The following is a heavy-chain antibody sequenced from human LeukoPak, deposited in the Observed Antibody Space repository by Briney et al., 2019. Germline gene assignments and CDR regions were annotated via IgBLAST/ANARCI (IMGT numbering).Heavy chain of an antibody. CDR1: GFTFSGFN. CDR2: ISSTSSLI. J-gene: IGHJ4*02. Sequence: KPGGPLRLSCAASGFTFSGFNMNWVRQAQGKGLEWVSSISSTSSLIWYADSLKGRFTISRDNAKNSLYLQMDSLRAEDTAVYYCARYNSGWNDYWGQGTLVTVSS. V-gene: IGHV3-21*01. D-gene: IGHD6-19*01. CDR3: ARYNSGWNDY.